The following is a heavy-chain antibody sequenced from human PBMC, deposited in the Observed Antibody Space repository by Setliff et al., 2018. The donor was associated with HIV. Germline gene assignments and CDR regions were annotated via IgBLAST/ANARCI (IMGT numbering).Heavy chain of an antibody. V-gene: IGHV3-30*01. Sequence: PGGSLRLSCVASGFGFRNFAMYWVRQAPGKGLEWVSVISYDGSRTYYADSVKGRFTISRDNSKNTLYVQMKCLRPEYTAVYYCARDAYSGYDVWGQGTLVTVSS. J-gene: IGHJ4*02. CDR3: ARDAYSGYDV. D-gene: IGHD5-12*01. CDR1: GFGFRNFA. CDR2: ISYDGSRT.